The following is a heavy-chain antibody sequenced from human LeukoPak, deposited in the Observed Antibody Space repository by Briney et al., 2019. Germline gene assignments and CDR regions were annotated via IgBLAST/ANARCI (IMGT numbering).Heavy chain of an antibody. V-gene: IGHV4-39*07. CDR1: GGSISSSSYY. CDR3: ARDLGVGATSYYYYGMDV. J-gene: IGHJ6*02. Sequence: SETLSLTCTVSGGSISSSSYYWGWIRQPPGKGLEWIGSIYYSGSTYYNPSLKSRVTISVDTSKNQFSLKLSSVTAADTAVYYCARDLGVGATSYYYYGMDVWGQGTTVTVSS. D-gene: IGHD1-26*01. CDR2: IYYSGST.